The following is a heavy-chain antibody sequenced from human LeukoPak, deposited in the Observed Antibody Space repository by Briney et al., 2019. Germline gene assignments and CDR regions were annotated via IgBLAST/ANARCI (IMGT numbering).Heavy chain of an antibody. Sequence: AGSLTLTRSASGFTFSSYAMHWVRQAPGKGLEYVSAISSNGGSTYYADSVKGRFTISRDNSKNTLYLQMSSLRAEDTAVYYCVKDEGYSSGSNQGPFDYWGQGTPWSVSS. J-gene: IGHJ4*02. D-gene: IGHD6-19*01. CDR3: VKDEGYSSGSNQGPFDY. CDR1: GFTFSSYA. CDR2: ISSNGGST. V-gene: IGHV3-64D*09.